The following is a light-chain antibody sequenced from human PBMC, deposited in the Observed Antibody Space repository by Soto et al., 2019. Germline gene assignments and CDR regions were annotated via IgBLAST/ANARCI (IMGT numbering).Light chain of an antibody. CDR2: GNT. CDR3: RCSDGGLSAVV. J-gene: IGLJ2*01. V-gene: IGLV1-40*01. Sequence: QSVLTQPPSVSGAPGQSGTISCTGTSANIGGGYDVHWYQQHPGTPPKVLIYGNTNRPSGVPDRFSGSKSGTSASLAITGRQDEEEADYYCRCSDGGLSAVVFGGGTKLTVL. CDR1: SANIGGGYD.